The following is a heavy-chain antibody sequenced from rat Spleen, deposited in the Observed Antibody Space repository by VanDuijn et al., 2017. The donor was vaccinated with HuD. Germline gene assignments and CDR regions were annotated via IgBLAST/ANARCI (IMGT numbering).Heavy chain of an antibody. Sequence: EVQLVESGGGLVQPGRSLKLSCAASGRTFSDYYMAWVRQAPKKGLEWVATISTSGSRTYYPASVKGRFTISRDNAKSGLYQQMNSLKSEDTATYYCARSDYYDGLFDYWGQGVIVTVSS. V-gene: IGHV5-7*01. CDR1: GRTFSDYY. CDR3: ARSDYYDGLFDY. D-gene: IGHD1-12*02. J-gene: IGHJ2*01. CDR2: ISTSGSRT.